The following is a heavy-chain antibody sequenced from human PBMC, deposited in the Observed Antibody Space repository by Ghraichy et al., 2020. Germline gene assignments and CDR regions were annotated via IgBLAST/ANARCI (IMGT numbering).Heavy chain of an antibody. CDR2: ISGGGGST. CDR1: GFTFSNSA. D-gene: IGHD4-17*01. J-gene: IGHJ4*02. Sequence: GGSLRLSCAASGFTFSNSAMSWVRQAPGKGLEWVSAISGGGGSTYYADSVKGRFTISRDNSKNTLYLRMSGLSAEDTAVYYCAKTVPSPIYYFDYWGQGALVTVSS. CDR3: AKTVPSPIYYFDY. V-gene: IGHV3-23*01.